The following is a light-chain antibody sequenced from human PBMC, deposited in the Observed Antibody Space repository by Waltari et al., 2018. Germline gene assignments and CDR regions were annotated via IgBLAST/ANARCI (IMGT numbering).Light chain of an antibody. J-gene: IGKJ1*01. CDR3: MQGTHWPPWT. V-gene: IGKV2-30*01. CDR1: QSLGYRAGNTY. Sequence: DVVMTQSPLSLPVTLGQPASISCRSRQSLGYRAGNTYLNWFQQRPGQSPRRLIYKVSNRDSGVPDRFSGSGSGTDFTLKISRVEAEDVGVYYCMQGTHWPPWTFGQGTKVEIK. CDR2: KVS.